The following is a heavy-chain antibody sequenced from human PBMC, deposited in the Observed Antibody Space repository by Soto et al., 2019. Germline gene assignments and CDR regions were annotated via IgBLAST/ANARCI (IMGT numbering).Heavy chain of an antibody. Sequence: GGSLRLSCAASGFTVSSKYMSWVRQAPGKGLEWVSLIQSGGPTYYADSVKGRFTISRDNSKNTLYLQMNSLRAEDTAVYYCAKRPHEKEVLMVYASLWGQGTLVTVSS. D-gene: IGHD2-8*01. CDR3: AKRPHEKEVLMVYASL. J-gene: IGHJ4*02. CDR2: IQSGGPT. V-gene: IGHV3-53*01. CDR1: GFTVSSKY.